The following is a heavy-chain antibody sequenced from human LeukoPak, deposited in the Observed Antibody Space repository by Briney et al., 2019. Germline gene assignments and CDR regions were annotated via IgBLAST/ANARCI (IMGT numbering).Heavy chain of an antibody. CDR2: INSDESST. CDR3: ATGGIVATVVPDY. CDR1: GFTFSSYS. D-gene: IGHD5-12*01. Sequence: GGSLRLSCAASGFTFSSYSMNWVRQAPGRGLVWVSRINSDESSTTYADSVKGRFTISRDNAKNTLYLQMNNLRAEDTAVYYCATGGIVATVVPDYWGQGTLVTVFS. V-gene: IGHV3-74*01. J-gene: IGHJ4*02.